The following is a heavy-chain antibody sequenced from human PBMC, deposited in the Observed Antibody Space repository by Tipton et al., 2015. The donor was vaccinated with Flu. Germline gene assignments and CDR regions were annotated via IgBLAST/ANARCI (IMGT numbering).Heavy chain of an antibody. V-gene: IGHV3-11*01. Sequence: SLRLSCAASAFTFTDYYMTWVRQAPGKGLEWVAYVNTDGSSHYYADSVRGRFTISRDNAKKLVYLQMNSLRVEDSAVYYCARDRTKGYSSTWYHYFFGMDVWGQGTTVTVSS. CDR2: VNTDGSSH. CDR1: AFTFTDYY. D-gene: IGHD5-18*01. J-gene: IGHJ6*02. CDR3: ARDRTKGYSSTWYHYFFGMDV.